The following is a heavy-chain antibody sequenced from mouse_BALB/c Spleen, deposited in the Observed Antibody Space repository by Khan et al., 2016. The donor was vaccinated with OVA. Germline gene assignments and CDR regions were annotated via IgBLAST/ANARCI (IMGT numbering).Heavy chain of an antibody. J-gene: IGHJ3*01. D-gene: IGHD2-3*01. CDR2: ISYDGIN. CDR3: ARGVYDGNPTGLAY. V-gene: IGHV3-6*02. CDR1: GYSITSGYF. Sequence: EVQLQESGPGLVKPSQSLSLTCSVTGYSITSGYFWTWIRQFPGNKLEWMGFISYDGINNYNPSLKNRISITRDTSNNQFFLRLESVTTEDTATYSCARGVYDGNPTGLAYWGQGTLVTVAA.